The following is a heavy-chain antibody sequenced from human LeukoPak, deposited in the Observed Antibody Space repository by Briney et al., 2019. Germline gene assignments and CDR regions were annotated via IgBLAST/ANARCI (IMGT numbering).Heavy chain of an antibody. CDR3: AKDHYSSGWYRGPVDY. CDR2: ISWNSGSI. Sequence: GGSLRLSCAASGFIFSTYSINWVRQAPGKGLEWVSGISWNSGSIGYADSVKGRFTISRDNAKNSLYLQMNSLRAEDTALYYCAKDHYSSGWYRGPVDYWGQGTLVTVSS. V-gene: IGHV3-9*01. J-gene: IGHJ4*02. D-gene: IGHD6-19*01. CDR1: GFIFSTYS.